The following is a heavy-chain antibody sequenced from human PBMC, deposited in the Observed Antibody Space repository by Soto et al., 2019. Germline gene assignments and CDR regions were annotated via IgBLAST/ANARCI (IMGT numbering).Heavy chain of an antibody. CDR2: ISSSSTYI. V-gene: IGHV3-21*01. CDR3: ARGGLSYFDY. CDR1: GFTFSSYN. Sequence: GGCLRLSCAASGFTFSSYNMNWVLQAPGKGLEWFSSISSSSTYIYYADSVKGRFTISRDNARNSLYLQMTNLRAEDTAVYYCARGGLSYFDYWGQGTLVTVSS. D-gene: IGHD1-26*01. J-gene: IGHJ4*02.